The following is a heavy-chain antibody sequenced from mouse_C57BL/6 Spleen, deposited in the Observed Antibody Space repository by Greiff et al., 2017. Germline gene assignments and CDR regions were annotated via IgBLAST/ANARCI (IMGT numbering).Heavy chain of an antibody. CDR1: GYTFTSYW. Sequence: VQLQQPGAELVKPGASVKLSCKASGYTFTSYWMHWVKQRPGQGLEWIGMIHPNSGSTNYNEKFKSKATLTVDKSSSTAYMQLSSLTSEDSAVYYCARHSSGDEGFAYWGQGTLVTVSA. CDR2: IHPNSGST. J-gene: IGHJ3*01. D-gene: IGHD3-2*02. V-gene: IGHV1-64*01. CDR3: ARHSSGDEGFAY.